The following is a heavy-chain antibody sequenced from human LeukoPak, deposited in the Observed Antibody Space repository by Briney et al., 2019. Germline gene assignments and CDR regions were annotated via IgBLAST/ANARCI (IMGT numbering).Heavy chain of an antibody. CDR1: GFTVSSNY. J-gene: IGHJ4*02. CDR3: ARVVEDYYDSSGYCRN. V-gene: IGHV3-53*01. CDR2: IYSGGST. D-gene: IGHD3-22*01. Sequence: GGSLRLSCAASGFTVSSNYMSWVRQAPGEGLEWVSVIYSGGSTYYADSVKGRFTISRDNSKNTLYLQMNSLRDEDTAGYYCARVVEDYYDSSGYCRNWGQGTLVTVSS.